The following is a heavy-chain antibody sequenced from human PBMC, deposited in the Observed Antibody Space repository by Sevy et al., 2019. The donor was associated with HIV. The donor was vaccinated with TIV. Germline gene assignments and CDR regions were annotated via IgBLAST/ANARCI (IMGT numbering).Heavy chain of an antibody. CDR1: GFSLSTSGVG. V-gene: IGHV2-5*02. Sequence: SGPTLVNPTQTLTLTCTFSGFSLSTSGVGVGWIRQPPGKALEWLALIYWDNDKRYSPSLKSRLTITNDTSKNQVVLTMTNMDPVDTATYYCARYNYDFDAFDIWGQGTMVTVSS. J-gene: IGHJ3*02. D-gene: IGHD5-18*01. CDR2: IYWDNDK. CDR3: ARYNYDFDAFDI.